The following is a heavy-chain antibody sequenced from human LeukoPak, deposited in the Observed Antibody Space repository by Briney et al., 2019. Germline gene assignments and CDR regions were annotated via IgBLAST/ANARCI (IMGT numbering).Heavy chain of an antibody. CDR1: GGTFSSYA. J-gene: IGHJ6*03. V-gene: IGHV1-69*13. CDR2: IIPIFGIA. Sequence: SVKVSCKASGGTFSSYAISWVRQAPGQGLEWMGGIIPIFGIANYAQKFQGRVTITADESTSTAYMELSSLRSEDTAVYYCASGSSGYGHYYYMDVWGKGTTVTVSS. CDR3: ASGSSGYGHYYYMDV. D-gene: IGHD3-22*01.